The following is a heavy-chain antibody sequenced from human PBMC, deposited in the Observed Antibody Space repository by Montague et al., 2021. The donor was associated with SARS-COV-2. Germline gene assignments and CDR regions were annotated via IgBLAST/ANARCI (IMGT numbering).Heavy chain of an antibody. Sequence: SETLSLTCAVSGASVTSINWWSWVRQPAGRGLEWIAEFHHTGINNFNPSLRCRGTIALDTSKNQFSLTLNSVTAADTATYFCASHPVFQQLYSWGQGTLVSVSS. J-gene: IGHJ4*02. CDR1: GASVTSINW. D-gene: IGHD6-13*01. V-gene: IGHV4-4*02. CDR2: FHHTGIN. CDR3: ASHPVFQQLYS.